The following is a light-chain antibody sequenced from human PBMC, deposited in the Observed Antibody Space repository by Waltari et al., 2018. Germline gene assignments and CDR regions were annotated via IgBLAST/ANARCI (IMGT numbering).Light chain of an antibody. CDR1: QSVSSNY. V-gene: IGKV3-20*01. CDR3: QQYGNTPFT. Sequence: EIVLTQTPGTLSLSPGERATLPCRASQSVSSNYLAWYQQKPGQAPSLRIYDTSNRATGIPDRFSGSGSGTDFTLIISRLEPEDFALYYCQQYGNTPFTFGQGTRLDIK. CDR2: DTS. J-gene: IGKJ5*01.